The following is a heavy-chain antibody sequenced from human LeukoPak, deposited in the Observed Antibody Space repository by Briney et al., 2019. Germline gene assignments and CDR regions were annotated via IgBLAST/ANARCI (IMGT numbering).Heavy chain of an antibody. J-gene: IGHJ5*02. V-gene: IGHV3-30*02. CDR3: ARGLPSSTRTYNWFDP. CDR2: IHYDGGNE. Sequence: GGSLRLSCAASGSTFSTYGMHWVRRAPGKGLEWVAFIHYDGGNEYNGDSVKGRFTISRDNSKNTLYPQMNSLRPEDTAVYYCARGLPSSTRTYNWFDPWGPGTLVTVSS. CDR1: GSTFSTYG. D-gene: IGHD2-2*01.